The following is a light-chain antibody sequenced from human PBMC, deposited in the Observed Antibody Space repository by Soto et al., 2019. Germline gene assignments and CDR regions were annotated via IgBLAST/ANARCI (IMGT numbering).Light chain of an antibody. Sequence: DIQMTQSPSSLSASVGDRVTITCRASQGISTYLNWYQQKPGKAPKLLIYAASSLQSGVPSRFSGSGSETDFTLTISSLLPEDFATYSCQQSYSTTWTFGQGTKVEIK. CDR2: AAS. J-gene: IGKJ1*01. CDR1: QGISTY. V-gene: IGKV1-39*01. CDR3: QQSYSTTWT.